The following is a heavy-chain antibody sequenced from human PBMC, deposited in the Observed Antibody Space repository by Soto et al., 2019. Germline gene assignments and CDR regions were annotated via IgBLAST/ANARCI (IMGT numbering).Heavy chain of an antibody. CDR1: GFTFSSYA. CDR3: AKDPRRGYSYGVSNLFQH. CDR2: ISGSGGST. D-gene: IGHD5-18*01. J-gene: IGHJ1*01. V-gene: IGHV3-23*01. Sequence: GGSLRLSCAASGFTFSSYAMSWVRQAPGKGLEWVSAISGSGGSTYYADSVKGRFTISRDNSKNTLYLQMNSLRAEDTAVYYCAKDPRRGYSYGVSNLFQHWGQGTLVTVSA.